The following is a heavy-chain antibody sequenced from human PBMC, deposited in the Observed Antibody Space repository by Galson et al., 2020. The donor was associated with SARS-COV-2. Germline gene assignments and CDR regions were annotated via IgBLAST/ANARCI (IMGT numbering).Heavy chain of an antibody. CDR3: ARDSIALAGPSRDV. Sequence: GGSLRLSCAASGFTFSSYGMHWVHQAPGKGLEWVAVIWYDGSNKYYADSVKGRFTISRDNSKSTLYLQMNSLRAEDTAVYYCARDSIALAGPSRDVWCQGTTVTVSS. CDR2: IWYDGSNK. CDR1: GFTFSSYG. J-gene: IGHJ6*02. D-gene: IGHD6-13*01. V-gene: IGHV3-33*01.